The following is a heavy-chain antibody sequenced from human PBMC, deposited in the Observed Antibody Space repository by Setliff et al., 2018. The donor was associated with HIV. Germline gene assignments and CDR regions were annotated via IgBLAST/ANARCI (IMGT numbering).Heavy chain of an antibody. CDR1: GFTFSSYS. V-gene: IGHV3-21*01. D-gene: IGHD3-22*01. Sequence: NPGGSLRLSCAASGFTFSSYSMNRVRQAPGKGLEWVSSISSSSSYIYYADSVKGRFTISRDNAKNSLYLQMNSLRAEDTAVYYCARDFSNYYDSSGYTGDYWGQGTLVTVSS. CDR3: ARDFSNYYDSSGYTGDY. CDR2: ISSSSSYI. J-gene: IGHJ4*02.